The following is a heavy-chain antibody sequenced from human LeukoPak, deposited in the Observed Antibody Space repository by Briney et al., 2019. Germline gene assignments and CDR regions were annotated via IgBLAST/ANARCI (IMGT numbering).Heavy chain of an antibody. D-gene: IGHD2-21*02. CDR2: ITSSSTYM. CDR1: GFTFNSYN. V-gene: IGHV3-21*01. J-gene: IGHJ3*02. CDR3: ARDLQCGGDCHYDALDI. Sequence: GGSLRLSCAASGFTFNSYNMNWVRQAPGKGLEWVSSITSSSTYMYYADSVKGRFTISRDNARNSLYLQMNSLRAEDTAVYYCARDLQCGGDCHYDALDIWGQGTMVTVSS.